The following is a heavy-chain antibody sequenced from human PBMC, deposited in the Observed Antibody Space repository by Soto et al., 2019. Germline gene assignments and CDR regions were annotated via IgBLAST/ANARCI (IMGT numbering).Heavy chain of an antibody. CDR3: ARAIKRWEVNYYFDF. D-gene: IGHD1-26*01. Sequence: QVVLLQSGAEVKEPGSSVRVSCQVSGSTFNNFAFSWVRQAPGHGPEWMGGIVVDSNTAEYSQRFQDRVTVTADTSTDTLYMELGSLTFEDTAVYYCARAIKRWEVNYYFDFWGQGTLVTVSS. CDR1: GSTFNNFA. V-gene: IGHV1-69*06. CDR2: IVVDSNTA. J-gene: IGHJ4*02.